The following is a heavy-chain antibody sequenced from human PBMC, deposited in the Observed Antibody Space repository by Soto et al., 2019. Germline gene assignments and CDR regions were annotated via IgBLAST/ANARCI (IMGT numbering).Heavy chain of an antibody. CDR3: AIFDWLNNWFDP. J-gene: IGHJ5*02. CDR1: GGSISSYY. V-gene: IGHV4-59*08. CDR2: IYYSGST. Sequence: SETLSLTCTVSGGSISSYYWSWIRQPPGKGLEWIGYIYYSGSTNYNPSLKSRVTISVDTSKNQFSLKLSSVTAADTAVYYCAIFDWLNNWFDPWGQGTLVTVSS. D-gene: IGHD3-9*01.